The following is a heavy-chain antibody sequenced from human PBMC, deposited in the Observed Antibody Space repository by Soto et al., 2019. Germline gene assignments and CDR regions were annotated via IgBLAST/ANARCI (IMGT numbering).Heavy chain of an antibody. CDR3: VRVGWGGDS. V-gene: IGHV4-61*01. Sequence: SETLSLTCTVSGASVNSGNSHWSWIRQPPGKGLEWLGFIDHSGYTDYSPSLKGRFTISVDTSNNQFSLKVTSVTAADTGIYYCVRVGWGGDSWGQGSRGTVSS. CDR1: GASVNSGNSH. J-gene: IGHJ4*02. D-gene: IGHD3-10*01. CDR2: IDHSGYT.